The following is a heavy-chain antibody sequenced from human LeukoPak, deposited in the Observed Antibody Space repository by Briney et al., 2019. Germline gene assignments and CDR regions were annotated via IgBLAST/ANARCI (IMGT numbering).Heavy chain of an antibody. V-gene: IGHV3-23*01. CDR1: GFTFSSYA. CDR2: ISGSGGST. Sequence: PGGSLRLSCAVSGFTFSSYAMSWVRQAPGKGLEWVSAISGSGGSTYYADSVKGRFTISRDNSKNTLYLQMNSLRAEDTAVYYCAKDRFLEWFPDWFDPWGQGTLVTVSS. J-gene: IGHJ5*02. D-gene: IGHD3-3*01. CDR3: AKDRFLEWFPDWFDP.